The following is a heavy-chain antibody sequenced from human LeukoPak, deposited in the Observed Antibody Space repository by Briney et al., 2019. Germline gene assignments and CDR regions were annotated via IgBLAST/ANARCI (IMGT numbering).Heavy chain of an antibody. CDR1: GYTFTSYD. CDR2: MNPNSGNT. V-gene: IGHV1-8*01. J-gene: IGHJ4*02. Sequence: ASVKVSCKASGYTFTSYDINWVRQATGQRLEWMGWMNPNSGNTGYAQKFQGRVTMTRNTSISTAYMELSSLRSEDTAVYYCARGLRYCSSTSCYPYWGQGTLVTVSS. CDR3: ARGLRYCSSTSCYPY. D-gene: IGHD2-2*01.